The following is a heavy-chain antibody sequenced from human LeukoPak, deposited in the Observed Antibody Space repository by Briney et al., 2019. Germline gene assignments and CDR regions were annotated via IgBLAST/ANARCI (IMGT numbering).Heavy chain of an antibody. Sequence: GGSLRLSCAASGFTFSSFAMSWVRQAPGKGLEWVSGISGSGGNTYYADSVKGRFTISRDNSKNTLYLQMNSLRAEDTAVYYCAKGRARIAAASDYWGQGTLVTVSS. CDR3: AKGRARIAAASDY. V-gene: IGHV3-23*01. CDR1: GFTFSSFA. J-gene: IGHJ4*02. CDR2: ISGSGGNT. D-gene: IGHD6-13*01.